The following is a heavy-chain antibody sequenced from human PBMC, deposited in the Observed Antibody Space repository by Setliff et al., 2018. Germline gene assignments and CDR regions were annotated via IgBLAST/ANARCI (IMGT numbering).Heavy chain of an antibody. CDR3: ARGFCRIAGCDNWFDP. J-gene: IGHJ5*02. CDR2: IYDSGRT. D-gene: IGHD2-15*01. CDR1: GGSVSNSGFF. V-gene: IGHV4-39*01. Sequence: ETLSPTCTVSGGSVSNSGFFWGWLRQAPGKGLEWIGNIYDSGRTNYNPSLKSRLTITTDTSKNQFSLKLTSVTAADTAVYYCARGFCRIAGCDNWFDPWGQGILVTVSS.